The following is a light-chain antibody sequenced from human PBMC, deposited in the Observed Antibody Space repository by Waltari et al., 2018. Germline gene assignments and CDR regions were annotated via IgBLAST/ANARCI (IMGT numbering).Light chain of an antibody. CDR1: QIISTPY. Sequence: ELVLTQSPGTLSLSPGERSSLSCRASQIISTPYLAWYQQKPGQAPRLLIYDASRRATGIPDRFSGSGSGTDFTLTISRLEPEDFAVYYCQKYGSTPRPFGGGTKVEIK. CDR2: DAS. CDR3: QKYGSTPRP. V-gene: IGKV3-20*01. J-gene: IGKJ4*01.